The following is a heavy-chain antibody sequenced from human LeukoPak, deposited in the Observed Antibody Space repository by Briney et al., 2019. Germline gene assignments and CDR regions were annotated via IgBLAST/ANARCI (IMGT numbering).Heavy chain of an antibody. CDR2: ISGSGGST. V-gene: IGHV3-23*01. D-gene: IGHD1-26*01. Sequence: PGGSLRLSCAASGFTFSSYAMSWVRQAPGKGLEWVSGISGSGGSTYYADSVKGRFTISSDNSKNTVCLQMNSLRAEDTAVYYCAKETSWGIVGARANYGMDVWGQGTTVTVSS. J-gene: IGHJ6*02. CDR3: AKETSWGIVGARANYGMDV. CDR1: GFTFSSYA.